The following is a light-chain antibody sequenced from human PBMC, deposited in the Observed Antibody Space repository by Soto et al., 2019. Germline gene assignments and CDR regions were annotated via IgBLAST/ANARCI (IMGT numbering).Light chain of an antibody. CDR2: DVS. CDR1: SSDLGTYNY. J-gene: IGLJ3*02. V-gene: IGLV2-14*03. CDR3: SSYTSTNTRVV. Sequence: QSALTQPASVSGSPGQSITISCTGTSSDLGTYNYVSWYQQHPGKAPKLMIYDVSDRPSGVSNRFSGSKSGNTASLTISGLQAEDEADYYCSSYTSTNTRVVFGGGTKLTVL.